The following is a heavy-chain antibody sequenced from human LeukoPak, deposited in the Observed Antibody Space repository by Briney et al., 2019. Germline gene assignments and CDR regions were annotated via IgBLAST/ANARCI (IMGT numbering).Heavy chain of an antibody. V-gene: IGHV1-18*01. CDR3: ARDPGRYSSSLLDY. J-gene: IGHJ4*02. CDR1: GYTFTSYD. CDR2: MNPNSGNT. Sequence: ASVKVSCKASGYTFTSYDINWVRQATGQGLEWMGWMNPNSGNTNYAQKLQGRVTMTTDTSTSTAYMELRSLRSDDTAVYYCARDPGRYSSSLLDYWGQGTLVTVSS. D-gene: IGHD6-13*01.